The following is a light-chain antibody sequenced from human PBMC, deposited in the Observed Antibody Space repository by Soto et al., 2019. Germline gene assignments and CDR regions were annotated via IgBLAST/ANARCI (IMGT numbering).Light chain of an antibody. V-gene: IGLV2-14*01. J-gene: IGLJ2*01. CDR1: SSDLAGYNY. Sequence: QSVLTQPASVSGSPGQSITIPCTGSSSDLAGYNYVSWYQQHPGKAPKVIIYEVTNRPSGVSNRFSGSKSGNTASLTISGLQAEDEADYYCSSYTITSTRIFGGGTKLTVL. CDR2: EVT. CDR3: SSYTITSTRI.